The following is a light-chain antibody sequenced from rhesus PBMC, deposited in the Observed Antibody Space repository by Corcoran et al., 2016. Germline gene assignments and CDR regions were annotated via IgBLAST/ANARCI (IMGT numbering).Light chain of an antibody. V-gene: IGLV10-114*01. CDR3: SAWDSSLNAHV. Sequence: QAGLTQPPSVSKALRQTVTLTCTGNSNNVAYQGAAWLQQQQGHPPKLLSHRNKNRPSGISERFSASRSGNTASLTITGLQPEDEADYYCSAWDSSLNAHVFGSGTKLTVL. CDR2: RNK. CDR1: SNNVAYQG. J-gene: IGLJ6*01.